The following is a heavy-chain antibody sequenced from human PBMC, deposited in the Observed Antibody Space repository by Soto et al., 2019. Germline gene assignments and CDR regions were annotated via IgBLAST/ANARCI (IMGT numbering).Heavy chain of an antibody. CDR1: GGSMSSNY. D-gene: IGHD6-19*01. J-gene: IGHJ5*02. V-gene: IGHV4-59*01. CDR2: VYYGGT. Sequence: KTSETLSLTCTVSGGSMSSNYWSWIRQSPGKGLEWIGFVYYGGTNYNPSFESRVTMSVDTPKNQFSLKLSSVTAADTAVYYCARGLVLSDWFDPWGQGTLVTVSS. CDR3: ARGLVLSDWFDP.